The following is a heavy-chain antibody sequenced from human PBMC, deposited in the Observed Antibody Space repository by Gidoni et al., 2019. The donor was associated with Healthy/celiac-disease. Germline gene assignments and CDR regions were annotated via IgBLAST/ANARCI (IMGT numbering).Heavy chain of an antibody. D-gene: IGHD6-13*01. CDR3: ARDEGSPSWFDP. J-gene: IGHJ5*02. CDR2: IYYSGST. V-gene: IGHV4-31*03. CDR1: GGSISRGGYY. Sequence: QVQLQESGPGLVTPSQTLSLTCTVPGGSISRGGYYWSWIRQHPGKGLEWIGYIYYSGSTYYNPSLKSRVTISVDTSKNQFSLKLSSVTAADTAVYYCARDEGSPSWFDPWGQGTLVTVSS.